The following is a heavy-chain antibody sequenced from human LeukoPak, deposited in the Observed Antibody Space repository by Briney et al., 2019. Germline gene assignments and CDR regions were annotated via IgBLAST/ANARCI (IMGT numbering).Heavy chain of an antibody. J-gene: IGHJ4*02. CDR2: INTNTGNP. D-gene: IGHD6-19*01. CDR3: ARVAEYSSGWYDPFDY. Sequence: PGASVKVSCKASGGTFSSHSFNWVRQAPGQGLEWLGWINTNTGNPTYAQGFTGRCVFSLDTSVSTAYLQISSLKAEDTAVYSCARVAEYSSGWYDPFDYWGQGTLVTVSS. CDR1: GGTFSSHS. V-gene: IGHV7-4-1*02.